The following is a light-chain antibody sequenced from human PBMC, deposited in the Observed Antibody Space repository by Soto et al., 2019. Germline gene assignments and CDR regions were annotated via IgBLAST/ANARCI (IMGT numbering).Light chain of an antibody. V-gene: IGKV1-5*01. CDR3: QHYNSYSEA. J-gene: IGKJ1*01. CDR2: DAS. CDR1: QSISSW. Sequence: DIKMTQSPSTLSASVGDRVTITCRASQSISSWLAWYQQKPGKAPKLLIYDASSLESGAPSRFSGSGSGTEFTLTISSLQPDDFATYYCQHYNSYSEAFGQGTKVHI.